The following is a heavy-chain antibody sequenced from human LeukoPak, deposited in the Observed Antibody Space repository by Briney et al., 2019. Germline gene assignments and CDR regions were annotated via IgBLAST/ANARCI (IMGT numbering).Heavy chain of an antibody. D-gene: IGHD4-11*01. CDR1: GFTFSNYA. CDR2: ISSTGGTT. J-gene: IGHJ4*02. Sequence: PGGSLRLSCAASGFTFSNYAMSWVRQAPGKGLEWVSLISSTGGTTYYEDSVKGRFTISRDNSENTLYLQMKSLRAEDTAVYYCSTSRPLQSFDCWGQGTLVSVSS. V-gene: IGHV3-23*01. CDR3: STSRPLQSFDC.